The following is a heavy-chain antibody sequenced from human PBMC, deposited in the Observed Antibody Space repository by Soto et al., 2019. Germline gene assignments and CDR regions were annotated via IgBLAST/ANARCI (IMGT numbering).Heavy chain of an antibody. D-gene: IGHD6-19*01. Sequence: SDTLSLTCAVYGGSFSGYYWSWIRQPPGKGLEWIGEINHSGSTNYNPSLKSRVTISVDTSKNQFSLKLSSVTAADTAVYDGARAMAGIDYWGQGTLVTVAS. V-gene: IGHV4-34*01. CDR2: INHSGST. CDR3: ARAMAGIDY. CDR1: GGSFSGYY. J-gene: IGHJ4*02.